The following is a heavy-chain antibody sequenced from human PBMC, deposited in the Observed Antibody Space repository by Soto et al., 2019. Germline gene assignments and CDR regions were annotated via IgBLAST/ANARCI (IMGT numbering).Heavy chain of an antibody. CDR2: INPNSGGT. CDR1: GYTFTAYY. V-gene: IGHV1-2*02. J-gene: IGHJ2*01. D-gene: IGHD2-2*01. Sequence: QVQLVQSGAEVKKPGASVKVSCKTSGYTFTAYYMHRVRQAPGQGLEWMGWINPNSGGTNYAQKFQGRVTVTRDTSISTTYMELSRLTSDDTAVYYCARDVVVEPAAHLPQLWGRGTLVTVSS. CDR3: ARDVVVEPAAHLPQL.